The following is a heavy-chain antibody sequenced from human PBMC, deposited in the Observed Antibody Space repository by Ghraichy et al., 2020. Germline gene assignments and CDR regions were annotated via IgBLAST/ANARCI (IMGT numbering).Heavy chain of an antibody. V-gene: IGHV1-2*02. CDR2: INPNSGGT. Sequence: ASVKVSCKASGYTFTGYYMHWVRQAPGQGLEWMGWINPNSGGTNYAQKFQGRVTMTRDTSISTAYMELSRLRSDDTAVYYCARRPEHHYYDSSGYLLRYWGQGTLVTVSS. CDR3: ARRPEHHYYDSSGYLLRY. J-gene: IGHJ4*02. CDR1: GYTFTGYY. D-gene: IGHD3-22*01.